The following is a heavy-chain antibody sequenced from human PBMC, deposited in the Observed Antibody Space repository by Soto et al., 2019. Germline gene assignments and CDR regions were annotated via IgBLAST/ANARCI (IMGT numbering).Heavy chain of an antibody. V-gene: IGHV3-15*01. CDR2: IKSKTDGGTT. CDR1: GLTFSNAW. J-gene: IGHJ6*03. Sequence: EVQLVESGGGLVKPGGSLRLSCAASGLTFSNAWMTWVRQAPGKGLEWVGRIKSKTDGGTTDYAAPVEGRFTISRDDSKNTLYLQMNSLKTEDTAVYFCSRLIVLVVYSRPYYYMDVWGKGTTVTVSS. CDR3: SRLIVLVVYSRPYYYMDV. D-gene: IGHD2-8*01.